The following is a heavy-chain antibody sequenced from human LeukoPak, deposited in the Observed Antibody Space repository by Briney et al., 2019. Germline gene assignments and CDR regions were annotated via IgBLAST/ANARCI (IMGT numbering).Heavy chain of an antibody. V-gene: IGHV3-30*04. CDR3: ARDSRSSGYYYYYYGMDV. CDR2: ISYDGSNK. Sequence: PGGSLRLSCAASGFTFSSYAMHWVRQAPGKGLEWVAVISYDGSNKYYADSVKGRFTISRDNSKNTLYLQMNSLRAEDTAVYYCARDSRSSGYYYYYYGMDVWGQGTTVTVSS. D-gene: IGHD3-22*01. CDR1: GFTFSSYA. J-gene: IGHJ6*02.